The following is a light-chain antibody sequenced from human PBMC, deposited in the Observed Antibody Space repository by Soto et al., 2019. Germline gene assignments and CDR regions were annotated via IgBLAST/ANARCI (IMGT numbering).Light chain of an antibody. CDR2: GAS. J-gene: IGKJ3*01. V-gene: IGKV3-20*01. CDR1: QSVSSNY. Sequence: EIVLTPSPGTLSLSPGDRATLSCRASQSVSSNYLAWYQQKHGQAPRLLIYGASNRATGSPDRFSGSGSGTDVTLTIIRLEPEDFAVYYCQLYGSAPPRFTVGPGTKVN. CDR3: QLYGSAPPRFT.